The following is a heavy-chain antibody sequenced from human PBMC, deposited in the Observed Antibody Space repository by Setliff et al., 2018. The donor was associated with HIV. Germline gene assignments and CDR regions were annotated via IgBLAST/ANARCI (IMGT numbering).Heavy chain of an antibody. V-gene: IGHV1-69*13. CDR3: AKAVRGYGSTYYNYYYLDV. Sequence: SVKVSCKTSRRTFSEDAINWVRQAPGEGLEWVGGIIHILGTADYAEKLQGRVTITADEPRSTVYLEGSNLRSEDTAVYYCAKAVRGYGSTYYNYYYLDVWGKGTTVTVSS. J-gene: IGHJ6*03. CDR2: IIHILGTA. CDR1: RRTFSEDA. D-gene: IGHD3-10*01.